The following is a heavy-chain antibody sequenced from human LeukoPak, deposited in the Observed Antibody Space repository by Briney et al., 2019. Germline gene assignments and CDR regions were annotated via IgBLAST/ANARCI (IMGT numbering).Heavy chain of an antibody. D-gene: IGHD2-2*01. V-gene: IGHV1-18*04. J-gene: IGHJ4*02. Sequence: ASVKVSCKASGYTFTSYGISWVRQAPGQGLEWMGWISAYNGNTNYAQKLQGRVTMTTDTSTSTAYMELRSLRSDDTAVYYCARVLIVVVPAASGYFDYWGQGTLVTVSS. CDR3: ARVLIVVVPAASGYFDY. CDR2: ISAYNGNT. CDR1: GYTFTSYG.